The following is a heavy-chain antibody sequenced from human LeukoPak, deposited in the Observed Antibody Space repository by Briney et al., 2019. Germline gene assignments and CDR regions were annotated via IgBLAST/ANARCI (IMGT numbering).Heavy chain of an antibody. CDR3: AKDPTVFDY. CDR2: ISGSGGST. J-gene: IGHJ4*02. V-gene: IGHV3-23*01. Sequence: GGSLRLSCAASGFTVSSNYMSWVRQAPGKGLEWVSAISGSGGSTYYADSVKGRFTISRDNSKNTLYLQMNSLRAEDTAVYYCAKDPTVFDYWGQGTLVTVSS. D-gene: IGHD4-17*01. CDR1: GFTVSSNY.